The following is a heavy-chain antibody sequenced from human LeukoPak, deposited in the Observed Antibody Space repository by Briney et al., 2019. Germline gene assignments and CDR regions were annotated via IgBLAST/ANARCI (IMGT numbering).Heavy chain of an antibody. V-gene: IGHV3-7*03. CDR2: XNQDGTEX. CDR3: ATGTSYHGS. CDR1: GFTFSSXX. Sequence: GGSLRLSCAASGFTFSSXXXXXXXQAXXXXXXWVANXNQDGTEXXXXXXXXGRXXXXXDNAKNSLYLQMDSLRAEDTAVYYCATGTSYHGSWGQGTLVTVSS. J-gene: IGHJ5*02. D-gene: IGHD3-10*01.